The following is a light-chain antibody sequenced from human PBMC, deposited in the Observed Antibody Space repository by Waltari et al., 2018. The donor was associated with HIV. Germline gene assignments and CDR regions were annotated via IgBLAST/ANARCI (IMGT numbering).Light chain of an antibody. CDR2: DDS. J-gene: IGLJ2*01. V-gene: IGLV3-21*02. Sequence: YVLTQPPSVSVAPGQTARITCGGDNIAGRKVHWYQRRPGQAPALVVFDDSDRPSGIPQRFSGSISGNTATLIISRVEDGDEADYYCQVWDESNEQVVFGGGTRLTVL. CDR1: NIAGRK. CDR3: QVWDESNEQVV.